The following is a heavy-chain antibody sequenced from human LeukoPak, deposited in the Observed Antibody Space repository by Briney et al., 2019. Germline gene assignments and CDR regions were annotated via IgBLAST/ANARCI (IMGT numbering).Heavy chain of an antibody. D-gene: IGHD2-15*01. V-gene: IGHV4-59*11. CDR1: GGSISSHY. CDR3: ARGGSGNYYMDV. Sequence: SETLSLTRTVSGGSISSHYWSWIRQPPGKGLEWIEYIYYSGSTNYNPSLKSRVTISVDTSKNQFSLKLSSVTAADTAVYYCARGGSGNYYMDVWGKGTTATVSS. CDR2: IYYSGST. J-gene: IGHJ6*03.